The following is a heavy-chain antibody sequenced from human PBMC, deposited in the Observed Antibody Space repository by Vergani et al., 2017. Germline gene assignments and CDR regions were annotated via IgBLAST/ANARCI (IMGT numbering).Heavy chain of an antibody. CDR2: IYYSGNT. J-gene: IGHJ4*02. CDR3: ARDPKGATHDY. D-gene: IGHD1-26*01. CDR1: GGSISSSNYY. Sequence: QLQLQESGPGLVKPSETLSLTCTDSGGSISSSNYYWGWIRQPPGKGLEWIGNIYYSGNTYYNPSLESRVTISVDTSKNQFSLKLSSVTAADTAVYYCARDPKGATHDYWGQGTLVTVSS. V-gene: IGHV4-39*07.